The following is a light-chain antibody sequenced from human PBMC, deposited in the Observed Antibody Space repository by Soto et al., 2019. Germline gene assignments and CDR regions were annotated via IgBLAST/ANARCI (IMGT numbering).Light chain of an antibody. CDR3: QQSYNIPRAT. CDR2: AAS. J-gene: IGKJ1*01. V-gene: IGKV1-39*01. CDR1: QSISSY. Sequence: DIQMTQSPSSLSASVGDRVTITCRASQSISSYLNWYQQKPGKAPKLLIYAASSLQSGVPSRFSGSGSGTDFTLTISSLQPEDFATYFCQQSYNIPRATFGQGTKVDI.